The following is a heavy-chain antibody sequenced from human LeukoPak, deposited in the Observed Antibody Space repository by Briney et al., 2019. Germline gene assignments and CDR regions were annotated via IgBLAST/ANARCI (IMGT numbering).Heavy chain of an antibody. D-gene: IGHD4-11*01. CDR1: GFTFSSYS. V-gene: IGHV3-21*01. Sequence: GGSLRLSCAASGFTFSSYSMNWVRQAPGKGLEWVSSISSSSSYIYYADSVKGRFTISRDNAKNSLYLQMNSLRAEDTAVYYCARVDSNRYYFDYWGQGTLVTVSS. CDR2: ISSSSSYI. CDR3: ARVDSNRYYFDY. J-gene: IGHJ4*02.